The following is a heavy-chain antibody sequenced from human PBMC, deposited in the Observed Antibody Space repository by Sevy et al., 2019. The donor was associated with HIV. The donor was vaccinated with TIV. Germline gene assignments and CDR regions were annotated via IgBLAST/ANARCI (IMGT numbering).Heavy chain of an antibody. J-gene: IGHJ4*02. D-gene: IGHD5-18*01. CDR1: GFTFDDYT. CDR3: PKVRVPYTPLAYYFDT. CDR2: ISWDANNT. V-gene: IGHV3-43*01. Sequence: GGSLRLSCAASGFTFDDYTMHWVRQVPGKGLEWLSLISWDANNTYYADAVKGRFTISRDNSKRTLYLQMNSLTTDDTAFYYCPKVRVPYTPLAYYFDTWGQGALVTVSS.